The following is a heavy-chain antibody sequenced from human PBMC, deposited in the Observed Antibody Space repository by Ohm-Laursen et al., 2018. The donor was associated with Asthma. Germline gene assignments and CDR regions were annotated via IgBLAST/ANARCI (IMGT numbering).Heavy chain of an antibody. V-gene: IGHV3-48*01. D-gene: IGHD3-16*01. CDR2: ISSSSSTI. Sequence: GSLRLSCAAPEFTFSLYSMNWVRQAPGKGLEWVSYISSSSSTIYYADSVKGRFTISRDNAKNSLYLQMNNLRAEDAAIYYCAREWGGMDVWGQGTTVTVSS. CDR3: AREWGGMDV. CDR1: EFTFSLYS. J-gene: IGHJ6*02.